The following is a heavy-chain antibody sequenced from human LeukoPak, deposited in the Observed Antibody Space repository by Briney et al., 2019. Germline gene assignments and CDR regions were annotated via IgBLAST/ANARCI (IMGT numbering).Heavy chain of an antibody. J-gene: IGHJ4*02. Sequence: PGGSLRLSCAASGFTFSSYDMHWVRQATGKGLEWVSAIGTAGDTYYPGSVKGRFTISRENAKNSLYLQMNSLRAEDTAVYYCAKDFPATVVTPTPWYFDYWGQGTLVTVSS. D-gene: IGHD4-23*01. CDR3: AKDFPATVVTPTPWYFDY. CDR1: GFTFSSYD. V-gene: IGHV3-13*01. CDR2: IGTAGDT.